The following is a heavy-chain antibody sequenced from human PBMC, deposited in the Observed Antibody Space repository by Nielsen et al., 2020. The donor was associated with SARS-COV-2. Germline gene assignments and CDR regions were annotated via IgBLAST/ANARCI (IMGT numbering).Heavy chain of an antibody. CDR1: GFTFSSYS. V-gene: IGHV3-21*04. Sequence: GESLKISCAASGFTFSSYSMNWVRQAPGKGLEWVSSISSSSSYIYYADSVKGRFTISRDNPKNTLYLQMNSLRTEDTAAYYCAKYLRSDYRSWPFDIWGQGTMVTVSS. CDR2: ISSSSSYI. CDR3: AKYLRSDYRSWPFDI. J-gene: IGHJ3*02. D-gene: IGHD4-11*01.